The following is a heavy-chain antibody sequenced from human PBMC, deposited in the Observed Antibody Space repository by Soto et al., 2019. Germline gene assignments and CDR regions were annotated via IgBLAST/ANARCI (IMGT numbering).Heavy chain of an antibody. CDR3: AGGNNVEERD. V-gene: IGHV3-66*01. CDR1: GISVSRNY. J-gene: IGHJ4*02. CDR2: IYSGGST. Sequence: EVQLVESGGGLVQPGGSLRLSCAASGISVSRNYMSWVRQAPGKGLEWVSLIYSGGSTDYADSVKGRFSISRDNSNNRVYLQMNSLRVDDTAVYYCAGGNNVEERDWGQGTLVTVSS. D-gene: IGHD3-16*01.